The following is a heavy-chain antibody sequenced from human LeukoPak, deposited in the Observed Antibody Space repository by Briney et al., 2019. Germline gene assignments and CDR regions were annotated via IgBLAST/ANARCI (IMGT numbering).Heavy chain of an antibody. CDR2: ISGSADGT. D-gene: IGHD2-2*01. J-gene: IGHJ3*02. CDR1: GFTFNSYA. Sequence: GSLRLSCAASGFTFNSYAMSWVRQAPGKGLEWVSSISGSADGTYYANAVKGRFTISRDNSKNTLYLQMNRLRGDDTAVYYCAKRWIVPAATGAFDIWGEGTMVTVSS. CDR3: AKRWIVPAATGAFDI. V-gene: IGHV3-23*01.